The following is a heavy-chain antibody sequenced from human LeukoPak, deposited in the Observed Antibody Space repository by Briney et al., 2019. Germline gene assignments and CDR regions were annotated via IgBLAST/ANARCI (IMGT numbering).Heavy chain of an antibody. Sequence: SETLSLTCTVSGGSIRSSYYYWGWIRQPPGKGLEWIGSIYDNGSTYYNPSLKSRVTISVDTSKNQFSLKLSSVTAADTAVYYCARARSIAARPTLVGWFDPWGQGTLVTVSS. CDR3: ARARSIAARPTLVGWFDP. J-gene: IGHJ5*02. D-gene: IGHD6-6*01. CDR1: GGSIRSSYYY. CDR2: IYDNGST. V-gene: IGHV4-39*07.